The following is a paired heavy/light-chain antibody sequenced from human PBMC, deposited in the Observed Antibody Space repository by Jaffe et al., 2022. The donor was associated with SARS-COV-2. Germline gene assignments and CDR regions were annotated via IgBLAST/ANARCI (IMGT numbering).Heavy chain of an antibody. D-gene: IGHD2-21*01. CDR3: ARRGRGYTFGDPFDY. CDR1: GGSVSSSNW. J-gene: IGHJ4*02. Sequence: QVHLQESGPGLVKPSGTLSLICTVSGGSVSSSNWWSWVRQPPGKGLEWIGEIYHSGDTSYNASLKSRVTMSLDKSKNQISLNLKSVTAADTAVYYCARRGRGYTFGDPFDYWGQGTLVTVSS. CDR2: IYHSGDT. V-gene: IGHV4-4*02.
Light chain of an antibody. Sequence: QSVLTQPASVSAAPGQKVIISCSGSSSDIALNYVSWYQQVPGTAPKLLIYDDTERPSGIPDRISASKSGTSATLAITGLQPGDEADYYCGTWESTPSVSWLFGGGTKLTVL. CDR2: DDT. CDR1: SSDIALNY. CDR3: GTWESTPSVSWL. V-gene: IGLV1-51*01. J-gene: IGLJ3*02.